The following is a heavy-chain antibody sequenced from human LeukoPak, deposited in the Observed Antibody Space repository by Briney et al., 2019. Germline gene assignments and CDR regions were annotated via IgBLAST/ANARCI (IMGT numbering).Heavy chain of an antibody. CDR2: INHSGST. CDR1: GGSFSGYY. J-gene: IGHJ4*02. CDR3: AISSSWYAYFDY. Sequence: SETLSLTCAVYGGSFSGYYWSWLRQPPGKGLEWIGEINHSGSTNYNPSLKSRVTISVDTSKNQFSLKLSSVTAADTAVYYCAISSSWYAYFDYWGQGTLVTVSS. V-gene: IGHV4-34*01. D-gene: IGHD6-13*01.